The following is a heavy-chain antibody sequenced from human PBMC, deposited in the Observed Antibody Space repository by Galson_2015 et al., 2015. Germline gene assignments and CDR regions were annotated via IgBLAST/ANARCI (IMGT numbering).Heavy chain of an antibody. CDR2: ISYDGSNK. J-gene: IGHJ4*02. V-gene: IGHV3-30-3*01. Sequence: SLRLSCAASGFTFSSYAMHWVRQAPGKGLEWVAVISYDGSNKYYADSVKGRFTISRDNSKNTPYLQMNSLRAEDTAVYYCARDFRGEYCSGGSCHFDYWGQGTLVTVSS. D-gene: IGHD2-15*01. CDR3: ARDFRGEYCSGGSCHFDY. CDR1: GFTFSSYA.